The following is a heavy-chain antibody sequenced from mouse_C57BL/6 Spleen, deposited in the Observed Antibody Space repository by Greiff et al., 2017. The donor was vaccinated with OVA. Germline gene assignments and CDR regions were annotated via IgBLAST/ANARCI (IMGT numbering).Heavy chain of an antibody. CDR3: ARHRYDYDNYYAMDY. J-gene: IGHJ4*01. CDR1: GFSLTSYG. Sequence: VKLMESGPGLVAPSQSLSITCTVSGFSLTSYGVHWVRQPPGKGLEWLVVIWSDGSTTYNSALKSRLSISKDNSKSQVFLKMNSLQTDDTAMYYCARHRYDYDNYYAMDYWGQGTSVTVSS. V-gene: IGHV2-6-1*01. CDR2: IWSDGST. D-gene: IGHD2-4*01.